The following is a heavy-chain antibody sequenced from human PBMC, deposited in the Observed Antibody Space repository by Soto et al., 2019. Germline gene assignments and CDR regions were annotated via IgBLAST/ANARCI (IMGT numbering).Heavy chain of an antibody. V-gene: IGHV4-4*02. D-gene: IGHD2-2*01. Sequence: PSETLSLTCAVSGGSISSSNWWSWVRQPPGKGLEWIGEIYHSGSTNYNPSLKSRVTISVDKSKNQFSLKLSSVTAADTAVYYCARDSAVPPSRFDYWGQGTLVTVSS. CDR3: ARDSAVPPSRFDY. J-gene: IGHJ4*02. CDR2: IYHSGST. CDR1: GGSISSSNW.